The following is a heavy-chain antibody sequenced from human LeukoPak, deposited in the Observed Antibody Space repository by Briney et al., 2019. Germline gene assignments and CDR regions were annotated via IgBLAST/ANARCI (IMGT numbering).Heavy chain of an antibody. D-gene: IGHD3-10*01. V-gene: IGHV3-48*03. J-gene: IGHJ4*02. CDR1: GFTFSSYE. CDR3: ARDPTLWFGERYFDY. CDR2: ISSSGSTI. Sequence: PGGSLRLSCAASGFTFSSYEMNWVRQAPGKGLEWVSYISSSGSTIYYADSVKGRFTISRDNAKNSLYLQMNSLRAEDTAVYYCARDPTLWFGERYFDYWGQGTLVTVSS.